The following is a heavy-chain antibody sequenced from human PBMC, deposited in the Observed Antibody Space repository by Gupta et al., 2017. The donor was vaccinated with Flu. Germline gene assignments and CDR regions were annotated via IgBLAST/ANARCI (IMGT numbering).Heavy chain of an antibody. CDR3: GSVFEY. CDR1: GFTFKNYW. Sequence: CAASGFTFKNYWIPWVRQAPGKGLEGVARIDGEGSGTSYADSVKGRFTISRDNAKNTAALQMNSLRDEDTAVYYCGSVFEYWGQGTLVIVSS. CDR2: IDGEGSGT. V-gene: IGHV3-74*01. J-gene: IGHJ4*02.